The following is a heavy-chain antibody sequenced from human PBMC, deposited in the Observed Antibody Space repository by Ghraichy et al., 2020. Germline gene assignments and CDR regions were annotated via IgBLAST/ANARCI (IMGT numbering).Heavy chain of an antibody. CDR3: ARSETTWSVVNYAFDV. Sequence: LSLTCAASGFTFNSYSIHWVRQAPGKGLECITAISKNGDRTYYENSVKGRFTISRDDSKNTVFLQMDSLRAEDMAVYYCARSETTWSVVNYAFDVWGQGTMVTVSS. CDR2: ISKNGDRT. D-gene: IGHD1-1*01. J-gene: IGHJ3*01. CDR1: GFTFNSYS. V-gene: IGHV3-64*01.